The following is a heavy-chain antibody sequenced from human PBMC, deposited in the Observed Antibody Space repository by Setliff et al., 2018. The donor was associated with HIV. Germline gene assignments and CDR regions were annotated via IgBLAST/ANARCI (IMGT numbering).Heavy chain of an antibody. Sequence: SETLSLTCSVSGGSVNSGNYHWAWIRQPAGKGLEWIGHIYTSGSPHYKSSLTSRLTISLDTSSNQFSLKLTSVTAADSATYYCARWVYNSAWSLDYWGQGTLVTVSS. J-gene: IGHJ4*02. V-gene: IGHV4-61*09. CDR1: GGSVNSGNYH. D-gene: IGHD6-19*01. CDR2: IYTSGSP. CDR3: ARWVYNSAWSLDY.